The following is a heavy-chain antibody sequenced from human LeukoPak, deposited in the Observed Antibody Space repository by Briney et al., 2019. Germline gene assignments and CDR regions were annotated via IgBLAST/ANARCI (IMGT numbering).Heavy chain of an antibody. CDR1: RGSISSYY. D-gene: IGHD2-15*01. CDR2: IYHSGST. J-gene: IGHJ4*02. V-gene: IGHV4-59*08. Sequence: SGTLSLTCTVSRGSISSYYWSWIRQPPGKGLEWIGYIYHSGSTNYNPSLKGRVTISVDTSKNQFSLKLSSVTAADTAVYYCSSRYCSGGSCYFDYWGQGTLVTVSS. CDR3: SSRYCSGGSCYFDY.